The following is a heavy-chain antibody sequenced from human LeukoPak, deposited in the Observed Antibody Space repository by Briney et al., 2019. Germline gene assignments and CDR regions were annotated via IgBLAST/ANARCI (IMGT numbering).Heavy chain of an antibody. CDR1: GFTFSQYW. CDR2: IKQDGSDK. Sequence: GGSLRLSCAASGFTFSQYWMTWVRQAPGKGLEWVANIKQDGSDKWYVDSVKGRFTISRDNPENSLYLQMHNLRAEDTAVYHCARWPVASKRGFDYWGQGTLVTVSS. D-gene: IGHD6-19*01. CDR3: ARWPVASKRGFDY. V-gene: IGHV3-7*03. J-gene: IGHJ4*02.